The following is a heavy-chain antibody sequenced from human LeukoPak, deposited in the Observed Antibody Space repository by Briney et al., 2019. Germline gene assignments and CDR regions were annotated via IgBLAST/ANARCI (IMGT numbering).Heavy chain of an antibody. J-gene: IGHJ4*02. CDR1: GGSFSGYY. D-gene: IGHD3-22*01. CDR2: INHSGST. Sequence: SETLSLTCAVYGGSFSGYYWSWIRQPPGKGLEWIGEINHSGSTNYNPSLKGRVTISVDTSKNQFSLKLSSVTAADTAVYYCARANDYYDSSGYYRNFDYWGQGTLVTVSS. CDR3: ARANDYYDSSGYYRNFDY. V-gene: IGHV4-34*01.